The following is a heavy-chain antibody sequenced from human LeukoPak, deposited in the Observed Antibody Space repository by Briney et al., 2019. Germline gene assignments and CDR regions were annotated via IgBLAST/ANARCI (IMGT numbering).Heavy chain of an antibody. D-gene: IGHD5-24*01. V-gene: IGHV1-18*01. CDR2: ISAYNGNT. Sequence: ASVTDTCKASGYTFTSYDISWVRQAPGQGLEWMGWISAYNGNTNYAQKLQGRVTMTTDTSTSTAYMELRSLRSDDTAVYYCAREMAMTLWGQGTLVTVSS. J-gene: IGHJ4*02. CDR1: GYTFTSYD. CDR3: AREMAMTL.